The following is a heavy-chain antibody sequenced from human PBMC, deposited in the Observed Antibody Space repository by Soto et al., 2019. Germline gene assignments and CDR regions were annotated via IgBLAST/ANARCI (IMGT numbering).Heavy chain of an antibody. V-gene: IGHV3-30*18. Sequence: GGSLRLSCAASGFTFSSYGMHWVRQAPGTGLEWVAVISYDGSNKYYADSVKGRFTISRDNSKNTLYLQMNSLRAEDTAVYYCAKVGDDLRYFDWFRWRYGMDVWGQGTTVTVSS. CDR2: ISYDGSNK. CDR1: GFTFSSYG. D-gene: IGHD3-9*01. CDR3: AKVGDDLRYFDWFRWRYGMDV. J-gene: IGHJ6*02.